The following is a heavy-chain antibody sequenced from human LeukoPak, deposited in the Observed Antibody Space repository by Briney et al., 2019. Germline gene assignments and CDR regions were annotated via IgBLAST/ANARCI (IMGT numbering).Heavy chain of an antibody. J-gene: IGHJ6*03. CDR1: GYTFTSYA. Sequence: ASVKVSCKASGYTFTSYAMNWVRQAPGQGLEWMGWINTNTGNPTYAQGFTGRFVFSLDTSVSTAYLQISSLKAEDTAVYYCARAKSSGWYLYYYYYYYMDVWGKGTTVTVSS. CDR3: ARAKSSGWYLYYYYYYYMDV. V-gene: IGHV7-4-1*02. CDR2: INTNTGNP. D-gene: IGHD6-19*01.